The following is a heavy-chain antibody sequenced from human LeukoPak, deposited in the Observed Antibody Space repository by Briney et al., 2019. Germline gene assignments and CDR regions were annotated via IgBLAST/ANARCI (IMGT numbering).Heavy chain of an antibody. CDR2: IYYSGST. CDR3: ARDFGVVITPIEY. D-gene: IGHD3-3*01. Sequence: SETLSLTCTVSGGSISSYYWSWIRQPPGKGLEWIGYIYYSGSTNYNPSLKSRVTISVDTSKNQFSLKLSSVTAADTAMYYCARDFGVVITPIEYWGQGTLVTVSS. CDR1: GGSISSYY. V-gene: IGHV4-59*12. J-gene: IGHJ4*02.